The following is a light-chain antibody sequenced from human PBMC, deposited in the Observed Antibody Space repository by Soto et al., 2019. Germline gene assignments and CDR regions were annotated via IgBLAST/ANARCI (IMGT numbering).Light chain of an antibody. CDR2: VNSDGSH. V-gene: IGLV4-69*01. J-gene: IGLJ1*01. CDR3: QTWGTGIRV. Sequence: QPVLTQSPSASASLGASVKLTCTLSSGHSNYAIAWHQQQTEKGPRYLMKVNSDGSHRKGDGIPDRFSGSSSGAQRYLTISSLQSEDEADYYGQTWGTGIRVFGTGTKLTVL. CDR1: SGHSNYA.